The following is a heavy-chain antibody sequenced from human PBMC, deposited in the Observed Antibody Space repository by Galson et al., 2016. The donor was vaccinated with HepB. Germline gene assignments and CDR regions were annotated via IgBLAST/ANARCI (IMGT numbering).Heavy chain of an antibody. Sequence: SLRLSCAASGFTLSHYFVSWIRQAPGKGLEWVSYISGSADSIRYAASVKGRFTISRDNSKNSLYLQMNNLRAEDTALYYCARMVPLYSGGWYVRGDGWFDPGGQGTLVTVSS. CDR3: ARMVPLYSGGWYVRGDGWFDP. CDR2: ISGSADSI. CDR1: GFTLSHYF. J-gene: IGHJ5*02. D-gene: IGHD6-19*01. V-gene: IGHV3-11*01.